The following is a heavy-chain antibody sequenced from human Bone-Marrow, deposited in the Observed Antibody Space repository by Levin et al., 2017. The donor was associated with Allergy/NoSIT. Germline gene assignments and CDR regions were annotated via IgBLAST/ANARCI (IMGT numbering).Heavy chain of an antibody. CDR3: ARADIVATANAFNV. Sequence: TLSLTCNVSSGSMSSGNFYWNWVRQPAGKGLEWIGRIYVSGTTKYNPSLKSRVTISMDTSKNQFSLKLSSVTATDTAMYYCARADIVATANAFNVWGQGTMVTVSS. CDR1: SGSMSSGNFY. D-gene: IGHD5-12*01. V-gene: IGHV4-61*02. J-gene: IGHJ3*01. CDR2: IYVSGTT.